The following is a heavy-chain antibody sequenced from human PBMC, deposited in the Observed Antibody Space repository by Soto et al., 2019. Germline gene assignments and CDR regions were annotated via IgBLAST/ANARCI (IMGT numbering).Heavy chain of an antibody. J-gene: IGHJ4*02. V-gene: IGHV4-39*07. CDR3: AREAPGTSYFDC. CDR2: IFYTGST. Sequence: SETLSLTCTVSGGSVDSNRYYWAWIRQPPGKGLEWIGSIFYTGSTYYSPSLKSRVTISVDTSKSQFSLRLSSVTAADTAVYYCAREAPGTSYFDCWGRGTQVTVSS. CDR1: GGSVDSNRYY. D-gene: IGHD6-13*01.